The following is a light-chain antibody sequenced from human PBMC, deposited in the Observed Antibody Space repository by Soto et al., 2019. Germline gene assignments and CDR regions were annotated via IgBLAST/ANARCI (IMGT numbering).Light chain of an antibody. Sequence: QSALTQPASVSGSPGQSITISCTGTSSDVGGYNYVSWYQQHPDKAPKLLIYEVSNRPSGVSNRFSGSKSGNTASLTIYGLQAEDKADYYCSSYTNSGSVFGGGTQLTVL. CDR1: SSDVGGYNY. V-gene: IGLV2-14*01. CDR3: SSYTNSGSV. J-gene: IGLJ2*01. CDR2: EVS.